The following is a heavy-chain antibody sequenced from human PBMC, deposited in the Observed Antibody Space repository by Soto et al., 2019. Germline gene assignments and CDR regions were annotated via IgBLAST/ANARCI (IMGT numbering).Heavy chain of an antibody. CDR2: ISWNSGRI. Sequence: PGGSLRLSCAASGFTFDDYAMHWVRQAPGKGLEWVSTISWNSGRIGYADSVKGRFTISRDNAKNSLYLQMNSLRAEDTALYYCAKGYYYDSGYYFDYWGQGTLVTVSS. V-gene: IGHV3-9*01. D-gene: IGHD3-22*01. CDR1: GFTFDDYA. CDR3: AKGYYYDSGYYFDY. J-gene: IGHJ4*02.